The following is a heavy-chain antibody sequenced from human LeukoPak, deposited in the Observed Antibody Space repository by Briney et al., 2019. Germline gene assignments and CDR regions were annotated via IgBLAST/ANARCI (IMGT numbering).Heavy chain of an antibody. Sequence: GGSLRLSCAASGLTVTSNYMSWVRQAPGKGLEWVSLIYSGGSTYYADSVKGRFTISRDNSKNTVYLQMNSLRAEDTAVYYCARYYYDRSGYPYYLDYWGQGTMVTVSS. CDR1: GLTVTSNY. D-gene: IGHD3-22*01. CDR2: IYSGGST. V-gene: IGHV3-53*01. CDR3: ARYYYDRSGYPYYLDY. J-gene: IGHJ4*02.